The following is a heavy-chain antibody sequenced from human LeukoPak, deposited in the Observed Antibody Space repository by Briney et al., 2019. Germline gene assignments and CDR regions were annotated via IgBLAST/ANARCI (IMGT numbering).Heavy chain of an antibody. V-gene: IGHV3-23*01. Sequence: GGSLRLSCAASGFAFSSSAMTWVRQAPGKGLEWVSSISGRGGSTYYADSVRGRFTISRDNSKTTLYLQMNSLRAEDTAVYYCAKLWQQLQLGDYWGQGTLVTVSS. D-gene: IGHD6-13*01. J-gene: IGHJ4*02. CDR1: GFAFSSSA. CDR2: ISGRGGST. CDR3: AKLWQQLQLGDY.